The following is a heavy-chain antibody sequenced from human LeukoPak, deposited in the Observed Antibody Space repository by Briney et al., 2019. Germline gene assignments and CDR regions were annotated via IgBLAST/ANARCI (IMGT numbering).Heavy chain of an antibody. CDR3: ARDGSLFGEQPYYYYYGMDV. CDR2: IYYSGST. V-gene: IGHV4-39*07. J-gene: IGHJ6*02. D-gene: IGHD3-10*01. CDR1: GGSISSSSYY. Sequence: SETLSLTGTVSGGSISSSSYYWRWIRQPPEKGLEWIGSIYYSGSTYYNPSLKSRVTISVDTSKNQFSLKLSSVTAADTAVYYCARDGSLFGEQPYYYYYGMDVWGQGTTVTVSS.